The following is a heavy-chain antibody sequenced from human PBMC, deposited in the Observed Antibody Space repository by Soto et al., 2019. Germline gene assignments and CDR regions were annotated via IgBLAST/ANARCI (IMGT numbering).Heavy chain of an antibody. D-gene: IGHD3-10*01. CDR1: GGSFSGYY. J-gene: IGHJ6*02. Sequence: SETLSLTCAVYGGSFSGYYWTWIRQPPGKGLEWIGEIYHSGSTHYNPSLKSRVTISVDKSKNQFSLKLSSVTAADTAVYYCARFGGGMDVWGQGTTVTVSS. CDR2: IYHSGST. CDR3: ARFGGGMDV. V-gene: IGHV4-34*01.